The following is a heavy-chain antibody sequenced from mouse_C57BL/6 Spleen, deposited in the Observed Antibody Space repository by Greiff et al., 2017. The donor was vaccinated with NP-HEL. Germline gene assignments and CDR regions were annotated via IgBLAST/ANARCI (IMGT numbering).Heavy chain of an antibody. CDR3: ARRDGSSRYFDV. CDR2: INPNNGGS. CDR1: GYTFTDYN. V-gene: IGHV1-18*01. D-gene: IGHD1-1*01. Sequence: VQLQQSGPELVKPGASVKIPCKASGYTFTDYNMDWVKQSHGKSLEWIGDINPNNGGSIYNQKFKGKATLTVDKSSSTAYMELRSLTSEDTAVYYCARRDGSSRYFDVWGTGTTVTVSS. J-gene: IGHJ1*03.